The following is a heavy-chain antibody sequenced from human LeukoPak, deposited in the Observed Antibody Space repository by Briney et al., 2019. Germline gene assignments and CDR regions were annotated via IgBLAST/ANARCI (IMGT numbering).Heavy chain of an antibody. CDR3: AKDTIAAAGLDSDY. CDR2: ITGSSGST. D-gene: IGHD6-13*01. V-gene: IGHV3-23*01. CDR1: GFTFSSYA. J-gene: IGHJ4*02. Sequence: PGGSLRLSCAASGFTFSSYAMSWVRQAPGKGLGWVSAITGSSGSTYYADSVKGRFTISRDNSKNTLYLQMNSLRAEDTAVYYCAKDTIAAAGLDSDYWGQGTVVTVSS.